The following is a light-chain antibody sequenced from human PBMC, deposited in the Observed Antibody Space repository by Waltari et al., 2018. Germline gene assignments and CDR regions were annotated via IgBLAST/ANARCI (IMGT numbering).Light chain of an antibody. CDR1: GSNIGAGYD. J-gene: IGLJ3*02. Sequence: QSVLTQPPSVSGAPGPRVPISCPGSGSNIGAGYDVHWYQQVPRAAPKLLIYGSSSRPLGVPDRFFGSTSGTSASLAITGLQAEDEAVYYCQSYDTTLSVVFGGGTKLTVL. CDR2: GSS. CDR3: QSYDTTLSVV. V-gene: IGLV1-40*01.